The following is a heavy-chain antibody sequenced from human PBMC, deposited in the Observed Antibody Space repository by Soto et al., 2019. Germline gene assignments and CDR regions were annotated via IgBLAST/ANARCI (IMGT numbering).Heavy chain of an antibody. CDR3: ARGVVAGTYYYGMDV. V-gene: IGHV1-46*01. CDR2: ISPRGGST. CDR1: GYTFTSYY. D-gene: IGHD6-19*01. Sequence: QVHLVQSGAEVKKPGASVNISCQASGYTFTSYYIHWVRQAPGQGPERMGLISPRGGSTNYAQKLRGRVTMTRDTSTSTVFIELSRLRSEDTAVYYCARGVVAGTYYYGMDVWGQGTTITVPS. J-gene: IGHJ6*02.